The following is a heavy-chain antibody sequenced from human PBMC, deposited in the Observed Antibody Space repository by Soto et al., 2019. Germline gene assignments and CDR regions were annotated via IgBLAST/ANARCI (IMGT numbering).Heavy chain of an antibody. Sequence: GGSLRLSCAASEFAFSSYPMYWVRQAPGKGLEWVAFISYEGTNEYYADSVRGRFTVSRDNSKNTLFLQMNSLRVDDTGVYYCAKDGGQWLPPDYGYGVDVWVQGTTVTVSS. CDR3: AKDGGQWLPPDYGYGVDV. CDR1: EFAFSSYP. CDR2: ISYEGTNE. V-gene: IGHV3-30-3*01. D-gene: IGHD6-19*01. J-gene: IGHJ6*02.